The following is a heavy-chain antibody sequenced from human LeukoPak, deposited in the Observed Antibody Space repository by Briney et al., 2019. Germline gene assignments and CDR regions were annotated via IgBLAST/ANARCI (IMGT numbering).Heavy chain of an antibody. CDR3: ARVLPGKDAFDI. J-gene: IGHJ3*02. CDR1: GYTFTGYY. D-gene: IGHD2/OR15-2a*01. CDR2: INPNSGGT. Sequence: ASVKVSCKASGYTFTGYYMHWVRQAPGQGLEWMGWINPNSGGTNYAQKFQGRVTMTRDTSISTAYMELSRLRSDDTAVYYCARVLPGKDAFDIWGQGTMVTVSS. V-gene: IGHV1-2*02.